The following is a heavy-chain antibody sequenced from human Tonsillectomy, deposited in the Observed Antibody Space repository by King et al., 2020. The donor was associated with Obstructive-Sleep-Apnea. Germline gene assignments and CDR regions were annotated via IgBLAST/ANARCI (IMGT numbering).Heavy chain of an antibody. CDR3: ARDRGYCSGGSCYSWFDP. CDR2: ISSSVSII. J-gene: IGHJ5*02. D-gene: IGHD2-15*01. V-gene: IGHV3-11*01. Sequence: VQLVESGGGLVKPGGSLRVSCAASGFTFSDYYMSWIRQAPGKGLEWVSYISSSVSIIYYADSVKGRFTISRDNAKNSLYLQMNSLRAEDTAVDYCARDRGYCSGGSCYSWFDPWGQGTLVTVSS. CDR1: GFTFSDYY.